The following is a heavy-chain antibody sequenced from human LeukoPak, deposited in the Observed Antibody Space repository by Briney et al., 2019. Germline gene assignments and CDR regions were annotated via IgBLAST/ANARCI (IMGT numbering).Heavy chain of an antibody. D-gene: IGHD2-2*01. CDR1: GFSFSSYA. J-gene: IGHJ4*02. Sequence: GGSLRLSCAASGFSFSSYAMSWVRQAPGKGLEWVSGISVSGGNTYYTDSVKGRFTISRDNSKNTLFLLMSSLRAEDTAVYYCAKLIPAVDCSRTSCYGFDYWGQGTLVTVSS. CDR3: AKLIPAVDCSRTSCYGFDY. V-gene: IGHV3-23*01. CDR2: ISVSGGNT.